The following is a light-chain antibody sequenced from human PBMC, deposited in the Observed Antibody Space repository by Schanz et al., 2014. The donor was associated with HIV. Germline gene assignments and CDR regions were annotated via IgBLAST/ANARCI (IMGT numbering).Light chain of an antibody. CDR1: SSNIGAGYD. CDR2: DNT. Sequence: QSVLAQPPSVSGAPGQRVTISCTGTSSNIGAGYDVHWYQLLPGTAPTLLIFDNTNRPSGVPARFSGSKSGSSASLAISGCQFDEEADYFCQSFDSSLNGVVFGGGAKLTV. CDR3: QSFDSSLNGVV. V-gene: IGLV1-40*01. J-gene: IGLJ3*02.